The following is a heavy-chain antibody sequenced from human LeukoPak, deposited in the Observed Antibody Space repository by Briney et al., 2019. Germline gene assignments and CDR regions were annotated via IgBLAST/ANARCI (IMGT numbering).Heavy chain of an antibody. CDR3: ARDPEGVTPLDY. D-gene: IGHD3-10*01. CDR1: GYIFTSYG. J-gene: IGHJ4*02. CDR2: ISALSGNT. V-gene: IGHV1-18*01. Sequence: GASVKVSCKASGYIFTSYGFAWVRQAPGQGLEWTGWISALSGNTNYAQKFQGRVTMTTDTSTSTAYMELRSLTSDDTAMYYCARDPEGVTPLDYWGQGTLVTVSS.